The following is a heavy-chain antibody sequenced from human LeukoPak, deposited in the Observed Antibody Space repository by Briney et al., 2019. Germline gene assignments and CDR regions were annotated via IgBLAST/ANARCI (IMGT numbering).Heavy chain of an antibody. J-gene: IGHJ2*01. V-gene: IGHV4-31*03. D-gene: IGHD3-22*01. CDR3: ARSNGEYGSSGYAYYWYFDL. CDR2: IYYSGST. Sequence: SETLSLTCSVSGGSVSSGSYYWSWIRQPPGKGLEWIGYIYYSGSTYYNPSLKSRVTISVDTSKNQFSLKLSSVTAADTAVYYCARSNGEYGSSGYAYYWYFDLWGRGTLVTVSS. CDR1: GGSVSSGSYY.